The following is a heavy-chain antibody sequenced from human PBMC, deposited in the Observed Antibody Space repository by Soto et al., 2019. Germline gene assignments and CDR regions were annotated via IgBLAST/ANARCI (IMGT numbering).Heavy chain of an antibody. CDR2: IGGSGGST. Sequence: VGSLRLSGAASGFTFSIHAMGWVRQAPGKGLEWVSAIGGSGGSTYYAASVKGRFTISRDNSNNTLYLQMNSLRVEDTVIYDWAKSAEAVAGTAYGYWGQGTLVTVAS. J-gene: IGHJ4*02. D-gene: IGHD6-19*01. CDR3: AKSAEAVAGTAYGY. CDR1: GFTFSIHA. V-gene: IGHV3-23*01.